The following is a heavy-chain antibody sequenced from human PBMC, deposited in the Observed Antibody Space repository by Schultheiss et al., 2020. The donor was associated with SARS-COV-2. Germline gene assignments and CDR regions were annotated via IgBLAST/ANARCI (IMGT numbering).Heavy chain of an antibody. CDR3: GRHFGTVKKYFYFYGMDV. Sequence: GESLKISCKASGYTFTGYYMHWVRQAPGQGLEWMGWINPNSGDTKYAQKFQGRVTMTRDTSIHTAYMELSRLRSDDTAIYYCGRHFGTVKKYFYFYGMDVWGQGTTVTVSS. CDR2: INPNSGDT. V-gene: IGHV1-2*02. D-gene: IGHD2/OR15-2a*01. CDR1: GYTFTGYY. J-gene: IGHJ6*02.